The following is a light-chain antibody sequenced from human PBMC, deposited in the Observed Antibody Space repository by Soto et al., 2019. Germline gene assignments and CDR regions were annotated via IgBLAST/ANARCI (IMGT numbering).Light chain of an antibody. V-gene: IGKV1-5*03. J-gene: IGKJ1*01. CDR3: QQYDSYSLRT. Sequence: DIQMTQSPSTLSASVGDRVTITCRASQTITTSLAWYQQKPGKDPKLLIYKASSLDSGVPSRFSGSGSGTEFTLTISSLQPDDFATYYCQQYDSYSLRTFGQGTRVEI. CDR2: KAS. CDR1: QTITTS.